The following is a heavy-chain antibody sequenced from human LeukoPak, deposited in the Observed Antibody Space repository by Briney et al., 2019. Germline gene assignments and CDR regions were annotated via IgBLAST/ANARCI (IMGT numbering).Heavy chain of an antibody. V-gene: IGHV4-4*02. CDR1: GGSISSSNW. J-gene: IGHJ6*02. CDR3: ARDRRYCSSTSCYGDYYYYYGMDV. Sequence: SGTLSLTCAVSGGSISSSNWWSWVRQPPGKGLEWIGEIYHSGSTNYNPSLKSRVTISVDKSKNQFSLKLSSVTAADTAVYYCARDRRYCSSTSCYGDYYYYYGMDVWGQGTTVTVSS. D-gene: IGHD2-2*01. CDR2: IYHSGST.